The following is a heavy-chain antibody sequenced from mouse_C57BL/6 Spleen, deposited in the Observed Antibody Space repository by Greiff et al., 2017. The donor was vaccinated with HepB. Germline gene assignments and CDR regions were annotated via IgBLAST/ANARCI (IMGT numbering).Heavy chain of an antibody. Sequence: VKLMESGAELVRPGASVTLSCKASGYTFTDYEMHWVKQTPVHGLEWIGAIDPETGGTAYNQKFKGKAILTADKSSSTAYMELRSLTSEDSAVYYCTRSGTTVVPFAYWGQGTLVTVSA. CDR3: TRSGTTVVPFAY. D-gene: IGHD1-1*01. J-gene: IGHJ3*01. V-gene: IGHV1-15*01. CDR1: GYTFTDYE. CDR2: IDPETGGT.